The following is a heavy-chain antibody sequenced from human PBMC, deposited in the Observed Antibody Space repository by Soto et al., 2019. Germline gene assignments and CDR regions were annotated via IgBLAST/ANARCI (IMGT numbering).Heavy chain of an antibody. V-gene: IGHV3-23*01. CDR1: GFTVNRYA. D-gene: IGHD3-3*01. CDR3: AKVRSTTIFDVVSLFDY. CDR2: ISGSGGTT. Sequence: GACLRLSSAAGGFTVNRYAVILFRQARGKMLECVSTISGSGGTTYYADSVKGRFTISRDNSKNTLYLQMNSLRAEDTAVYYCAKVRSTTIFDVVSLFDYWGQGTLVTVSS. J-gene: IGHJ4*02.